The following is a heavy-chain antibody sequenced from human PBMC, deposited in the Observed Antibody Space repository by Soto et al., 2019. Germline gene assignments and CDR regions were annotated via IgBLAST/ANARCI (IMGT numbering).Heavy chain of an antibody. CDR3: ARQGDMAATPADAFDI. D-gene: IGHD6-19*01. CDR2: IYPGDSDA. J-gene: IGHJ3*02. Sequence: XESLTISGKVSGMTFMNHWIALVRQMPGKGLEWMGIIYPGDSDARYSPSFAGQVTISVDKSITTAYLHWSSLEASDSAVYYCARQGDMAATPADAFDIWGQGTLVTVSS. V-gene: IGHV5-51*01. CDR1: GMTFMNHW.